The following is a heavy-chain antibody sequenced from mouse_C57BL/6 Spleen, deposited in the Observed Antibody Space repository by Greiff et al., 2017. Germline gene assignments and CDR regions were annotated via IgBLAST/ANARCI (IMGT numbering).Heavy chain of an antibody. Sequence: EVQGVESGGGLVKPGGSLKLSCAASGFTFSDYGMHWVRQAPEKGLEWVAYISSGSSTIYYADTVKGRFTISRDNAKNTLFLQMTSLRSEETAMYYCASRNLITTVVATGYFDVWGTGTTVTVSS. V-gene: IGHV5-17*01. J-gene: IGHJ1*03. CDR1: GFTFSDYG. D-gene: IGHD1-1*01. CDR3: ASRNLITTVVATGYFDV. CDR2: ISSGSSTI.